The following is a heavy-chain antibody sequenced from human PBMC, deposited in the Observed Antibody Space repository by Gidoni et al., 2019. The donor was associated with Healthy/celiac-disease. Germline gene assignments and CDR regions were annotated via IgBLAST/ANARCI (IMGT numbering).Heavy chain of an antibody. CDR3: AREPDCSGGSCYGYVDY. Sequence: QVQLVESGGGVVLPGRSLRLSCDASGFTFSSYGMHWVRQAPGKGLVGVAVIWYDGSNKYYADAVKGRFTISRDNSKNTLYLQMNSLRAEDTAVYYCAREPDCSGGSCYGYVDYWGQGTLVTVSS. J-gene: IGHJ4*02. CDR1: GFTFSSYG. D-gene: IGHD2-15*01. CDR2: IWYDGSNK. V-gene: IGHV3-33*08.